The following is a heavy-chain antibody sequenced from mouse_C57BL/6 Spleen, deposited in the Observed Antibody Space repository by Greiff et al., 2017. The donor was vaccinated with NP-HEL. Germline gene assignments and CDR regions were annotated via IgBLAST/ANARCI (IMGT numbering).Heavy chain of an antibody. CDR2: IDPSDSYT. CDR3: ARRYYGSSSYAMDY. J-gene: IGHJ4*01. Sequence: VQLQQSGAELVKPGASVKLSCKASGYTFTSYWMQWVKQRPGQGLEWIGEIDPSDSYTNYNQKFKGKATLTVDTSSSTAYMQLSSLTSEDSAVYSCARRYYGSSSYAMDYWGQGTSVTVSS. D-gene: IGHD1-1*01. CDR1: GYTFTSYW. V-gene: IGHV1-50*01.